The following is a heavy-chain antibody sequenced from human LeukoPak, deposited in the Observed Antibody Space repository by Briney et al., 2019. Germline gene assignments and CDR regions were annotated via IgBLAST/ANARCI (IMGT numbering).Heavy chain of an antibody. CDR1: GGSISSSSYY. D-gene: IGHD3-10*01. CDR2: IYYSGST. J-gene: IGHJ3*02. Sequence: TSETLSLTCTVSGGSISSSSYYWGWIRQPPGKGLEWIGSIYYSGSTYYNPSLKSRVTMSVDTSKNQFSLKLSSVTAADTAVYYCASLFSGSYFRIHGAAFDIWGQGTMVTVSS. V-gene: IGHV4-39*07. CDR3: ASLFSGSYFRIHGAAFDI.